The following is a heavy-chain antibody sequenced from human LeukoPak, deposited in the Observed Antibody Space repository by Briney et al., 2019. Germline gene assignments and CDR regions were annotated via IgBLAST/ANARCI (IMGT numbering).Heavy chain of an antibody. CDR1: GFTFSSYA. J-gene: IGHJ5*02. V-gene: IGHV3-23*01. CDR2: ISGSGGST. D-gene: IGHD2-15*01. Sequence: GGSLRLSCAASGFTFSSYAMSRVRQAPGKGLEWVSAISGSGGSTYYADSVKGRFTISRDNSKNTLYLQMNSLRAEDTAVYYCAKDPASLGCGGSCYSAWGQGTLVTVSS. CDR3: AKDPASLGCGGSCYSA.